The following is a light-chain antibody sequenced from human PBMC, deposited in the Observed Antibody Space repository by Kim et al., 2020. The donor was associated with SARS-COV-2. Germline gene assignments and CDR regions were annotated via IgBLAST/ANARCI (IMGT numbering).Light chain of an antibody. CDR2: AAS. CDR1: QYIRNY. J-gene: IGKJ1*01. CDR3: QKCDSAPWT. V-gene: IGKV1-27*01. Sequence: ASVGDRVTITCLASQYIRNYLARFQLKPGKAPKHLIYAASALQPGVPSRFSGSGSGTDFTPTVTSLQPEDVATYYCQKCDSAPWTFGQGTKVDIK.